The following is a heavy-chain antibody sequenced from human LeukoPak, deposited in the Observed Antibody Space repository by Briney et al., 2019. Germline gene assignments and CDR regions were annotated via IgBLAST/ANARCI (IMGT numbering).Heavy chain of an antibody. Sequence: GASVKVSCKASGYTFTSYGISWVRQAPGQGLEWMGWINPNSGGTNYAQKFQGWVTMTRDTSISTAYMELSRLRSDDTAVYYCARDSEGGFDYWGQGTLVTVSS. CDR3: ARDSEGGFDY. CDR1: GYTFTSYG. CDR2: INPNSGGT. V-gene: IGHV1-2*04. J-gene: IGHJ4*02.